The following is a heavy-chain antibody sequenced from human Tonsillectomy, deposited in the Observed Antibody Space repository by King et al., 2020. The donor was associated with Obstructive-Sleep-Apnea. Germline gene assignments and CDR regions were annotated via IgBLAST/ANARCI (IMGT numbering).Heavy chain of an antibody. D-gene: IGHD3-10*01. CDR3: TTNLGEAYLYGSGTVPWFDP. CDR2: IKSKTDGGTT. CDR1: GFTFSNAW. J-gene: IGHJ5*02. V-gene: IGHV3-15*01. Sequence: VQLVESGGGLVKPGGSLRLSCAASGFTFSNAWMSWVRQAPGKGLECIGRIKSKTDGGTTDYAAVVKGRFIISRDEEKNTLYLQINSLKTEDTAGYHCTTNLGEAYLYGSGTVPWFDPWGQGTLVTVSS.